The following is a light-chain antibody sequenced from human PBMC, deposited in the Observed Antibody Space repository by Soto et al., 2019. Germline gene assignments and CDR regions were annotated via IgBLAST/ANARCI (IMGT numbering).Light chain of an antibody. CDR3: QQSYSTPRM. J-gene: IGKJ1*01. V-gene: IGKV1-39*01. Sequence: DIQMTQSPSSLSASVGDRVTITCRASQSISSYLNWYQQKPGKAPKLLIYAASSLQSGVPSRFSGSGSGTDLTLTISSLQPEDFATYYCQQSYSTPRMFGEGTKVEIK. CDR1: QSISSY. CDR2: AAS.